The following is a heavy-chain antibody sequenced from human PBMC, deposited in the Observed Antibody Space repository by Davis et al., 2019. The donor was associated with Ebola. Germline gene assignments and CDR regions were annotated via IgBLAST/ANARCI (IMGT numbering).Heavy chain of an antibody. CDR3: ARAGNMGYSYGTGGY. J-gene: IGHJ4*02. V-gene: IGHV1-69*06. D-gene: IGHD5-18*01. CDR1: GGTFSSYA. Sequence: SVKVSCKASGGTFSSYAISWVRQAPGQGLEWMGGIIPIFGTANYAQKFQGRVTITADKSTSTAYMELSSLRSEDTAVYYCARAGNMGYSYGTGGYWGQGTLVTVSS. CDR2: IIPIFGTA.